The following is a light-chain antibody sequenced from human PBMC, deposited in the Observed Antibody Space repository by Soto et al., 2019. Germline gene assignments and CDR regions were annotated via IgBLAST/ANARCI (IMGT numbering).Light chain of an antibody. CDR1: QGIGDT. CDR2: GAS. Sequence: EVVMRQSPATLSVSPGEGATLSCRASQGIGDTLAWYQQKPGQAPRLLISGASTRAAGISDRFRGSGSGTEFTLTISSLRSEDSAIYYCQQYFEWPPMTFGQGTKVDIK. V-gene: IGKV3-15*01. CDR3: QQYFEWPPMT. J-gene: IGKJ1*01.